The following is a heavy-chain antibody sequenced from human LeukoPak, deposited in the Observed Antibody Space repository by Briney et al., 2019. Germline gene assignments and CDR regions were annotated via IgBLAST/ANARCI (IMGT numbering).Heavy chain of an antibody. V-gene: IGHV1-8*01. D-gene: IGHD1-26*01. CDR1: GYTFTSYD. CDR2: MNPNSGNT. J-gene: IGHJ4*02. Sequence: RASVKVSCKASGYTFTSYDINWVRQATGQGLEWMGWMNPNSGNTGYAQKFQGRVTMTRNTSISTAYMELGSLRSEDTAVYYCARARRHLGGATKGYYFDYWGQGTLVTVSS. CDR3: ARARRHLGGATKGYYFDY.